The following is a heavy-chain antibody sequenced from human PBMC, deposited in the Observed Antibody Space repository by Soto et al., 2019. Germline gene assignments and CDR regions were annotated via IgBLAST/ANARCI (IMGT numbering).Heavy chain of an antibody. D-gene: IGHD3-10*01. J-gene: IGHJ4*02. CDR1: GFTSSSSA. CDR2: VSANGQGI. V-gene: IGHV3-23*01. Sequence: GGSLRLSCAASGFTSSSSAISWVRQAPGKGLEWVSAVSANGQGIYYADSVRGRFTISRDNSKNTVFLHMDSLSAEDTAVYYCAKDRHYPRDYFHYWGQGTLVTVSS. CDR3: AKDRHYPRDYFHY.